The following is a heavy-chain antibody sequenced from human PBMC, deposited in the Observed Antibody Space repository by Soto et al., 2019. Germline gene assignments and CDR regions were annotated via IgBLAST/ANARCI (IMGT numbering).Heavy chain of an antibody. Sequence: GASVKVSCKASGYTXTSYGISWVRQAPGQGLERMGWISAYNGNTNYAQKLQGRVTMTTDTSTSTAYMELRSLRSDVTAVYYCARDHVSPNWFDPWGQGTQVTVSS. CDR3: ARDHVSPNWFDP. CDR1: GYTXTSYG. J-gene: IGHJ5*02. V-gene: IGHV1-18*01. CDR2: ISAYNGNT.